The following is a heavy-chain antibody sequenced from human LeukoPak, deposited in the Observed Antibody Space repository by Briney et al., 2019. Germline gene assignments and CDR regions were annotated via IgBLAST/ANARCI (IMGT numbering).Heavy chain of an antibody. J-gene: IGHJ4*02. CDR2: IYSGGST. V-gene: IGHV3-66*01. CDR1: GFTVSSNY. Sequence: GGSLRLPCAASGFTVSSNYMSWVRQAPGKGLEWVSVIYSGGSTYYADSVKGRFTISRDNSKNTPYLQMNSLRAEDTAVYYCASKSRSYGDHGDYWGQGTLVTVSS. D-gene: IGHD4-17*01. CDR3: ASKSRSYGDHGDY.